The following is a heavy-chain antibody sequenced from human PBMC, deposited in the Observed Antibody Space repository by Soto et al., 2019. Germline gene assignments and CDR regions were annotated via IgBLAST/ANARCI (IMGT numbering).Heavy chain of an antibody. CDR1: GFSLTTSGVG. D-gene: IGHD3-3*01. J-gene: IGHJ4*02. V-gene: IGHV2-5*02. CDR3: AHRVLRTVFGLVTTTAIYFDF. Sequence: QITLNESGPTQVKPRQTLTLTCTFSGFSLTTSGVGVGWIRQSPGKAPEWLALIYRDDDKRYSPSLKSRLTITKDTPKNQVVLTMADLDPADTATYYCAHRVLRTVFGLVTTTAIYFDFWGQGTPVAVSS. CDR2: IYRDDDK.